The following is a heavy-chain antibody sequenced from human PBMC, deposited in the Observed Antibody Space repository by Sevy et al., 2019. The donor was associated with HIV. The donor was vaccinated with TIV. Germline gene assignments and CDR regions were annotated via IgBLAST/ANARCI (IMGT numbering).Heavy chain of an antibody. CDR3: ARVETTKSGHACDI. Sequence: SETLSLTCTVSGGSISSGGYYWSWIRQHPGKGLEWIGYIYYSGSTYYNPSLKSRVTISVDTSKNQFSLKLSSVTAADTAVYYCARVETTKSGHACDIWGQGTMVTVSS. V-gene: IGHV4-31*03. D-gene: IGHD3-10*01. CDR2: IYYSGST. J-gene: IGHJ3*02. CDR1: GGSISSGGYY.